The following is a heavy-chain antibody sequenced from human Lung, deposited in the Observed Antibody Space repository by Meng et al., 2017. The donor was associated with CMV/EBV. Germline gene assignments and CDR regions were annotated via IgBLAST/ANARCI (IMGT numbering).Heavy chain of an antibody. J-gene: IGHJ4*02. CDR3: ARVGQWLPIDY. CDR1: GGSISSSNS. Sequence: QLQSQESGPGLLHPSAPLSLCCAVSGGSISSSNSWSWFRQPPGKRLEGIGEIYHSVSTNYNPSLKSRVTISVDKSKNQFSLNLSSVTAAYTAVYYCARVGQWLPIDYWGQGTLVTVSS. V-gene: IGHV4-4*02. CDR2: IYHSVST. D-gene: IGHD6-19*01.